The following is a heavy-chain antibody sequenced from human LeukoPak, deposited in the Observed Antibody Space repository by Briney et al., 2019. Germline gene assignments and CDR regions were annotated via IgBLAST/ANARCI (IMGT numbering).Heavy chain of an antibody. J-gene: IGHJ4*02. D-gene: IGHD1-26*01. CDR1: GFTFSNYW. CDR3: ARELGGMEDY. CDR2: ISYDESNK. V-gene: IGHV3-30-3*01. Sequence: PGGSLRRSCAASGFTFSNYWMHWVRQAPGKGLEWVAVISYDESNKYYADSVKGRFTISRDNSKNTLYLQMNSLRAEDTAVYYCARELGGMEDYWGQGTLVTVSS.